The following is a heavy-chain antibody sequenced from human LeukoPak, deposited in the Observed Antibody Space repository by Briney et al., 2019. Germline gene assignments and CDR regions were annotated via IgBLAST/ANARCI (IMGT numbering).Heavy chain of an antibody. V-gene: IGHV4-39*07. Sequence: PSETLSLTCTVSGGSISSSSYYWGWIRQPPGKGLEWIGSIYYSGSTYYNPSLKSRVTISVDTSKNQFSLKLSSVTAADTAVYYCARVAPGIAAAGAFDYWGQGTLVTVSS. CDR3: ARVAPGIAAAGAFDY. CDR2: IYYSGST. J-gene: IGHJ4*02. CDR1: GGSISSSSYY. D-gene: IGHD6-13*01.